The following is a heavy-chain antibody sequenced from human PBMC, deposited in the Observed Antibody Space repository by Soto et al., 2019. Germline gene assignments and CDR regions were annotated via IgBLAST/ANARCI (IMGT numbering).Heavy chain of an antibody. V-gene: IGHV4-34*01. Sequence: PSETLSLTCAVYGGSFSGYYWSWIRQPSGKGLEWIGEINHSGSTNYNPSLKSRVTISVDTSKNQFSLKLSSVTAADTAVYYCARGLPLWFGELSGNYYGMDVWGQGTTVTVSS. D-gene: IGHD3-10*01. CDR3: ARGLPLWFGELSGNYYGMDV. J-gene: IGHJ6*02. CDR2: INHSGST. CDR1: GGSFSGYY.